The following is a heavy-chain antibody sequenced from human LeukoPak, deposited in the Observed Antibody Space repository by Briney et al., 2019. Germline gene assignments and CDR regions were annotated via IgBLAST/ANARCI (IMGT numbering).Heavy chain of an antibody. D-gene: IGHD3-10*01. Sequence: ASVKVSCKTSGYTFTGYYLHWVRQAPGQGLEWVGWINCNSGGTNFAQKFQGRVTMTRNTSISTAYMELSSLRSEDTAVYYCARVGRWFGELFIDYWGQGTLVTVSS. V-gene: IGHV1-2*02. J-gene: IGHJ4*02. CDR1: GYTFTGYY. CDR2: INCNSGGT. CDR3: ARVGRWFGELFIDY.